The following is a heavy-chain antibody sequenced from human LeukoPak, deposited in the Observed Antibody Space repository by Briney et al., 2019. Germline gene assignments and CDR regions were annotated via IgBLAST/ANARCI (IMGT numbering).Heavy chain of an antibody. Sequence: SETLSLTCAVYGGSFSGYYWSWIRQPPGKGLEWIGEINHSGSTNYNPSLKSRVTISVDTSKNQFSLKLSSVTAADTAVYYCARVDEALNWFDPWGRGTLVTVSS. J-gene: IGHJ5*02. V-gene: IGHV4-34*01. CDR3: ARVDEALNWFDP. CDR2: INHSGST. CDR1: GGSFSGYY.